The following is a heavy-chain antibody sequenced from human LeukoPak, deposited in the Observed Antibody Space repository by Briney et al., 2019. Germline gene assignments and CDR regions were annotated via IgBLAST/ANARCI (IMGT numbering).Heavy chain of an antibody. D-gene: IGHD2-21*02. V-gene: IGHV4-59*08. CDR1: GGSISSYY. CDR2: IYYSGST. J-gene: IGHJ4*02. CDR3: ARVRSTAPRRYYFDY. Sequence: KPSETLSLTCTVSGGSISSYYWSWIRQPPGKGLEWIGYIYYSGSTNYNPSLKSRVTISVVTSKNQFSLKLSSVTAADTAVYYCARVRSTAPRRYYFDYWGQGTLVTVSS.